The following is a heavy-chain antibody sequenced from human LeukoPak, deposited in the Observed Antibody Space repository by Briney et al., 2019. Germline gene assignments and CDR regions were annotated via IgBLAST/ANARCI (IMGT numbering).Heavy chain of an antibody. CDR2: ISAYNGNT. J-gene: IGHJ4*02. D-gene: IGHD2-15*01. CDR1: GYTFTSYG. CDR3: ARGPYCSDGTCYSQYFDY. Sequence: GASVKVSCKASGYTFTSYGISWVRQAPGQGLEWMGWISAYNGNTNYAQRFQGRVTMTTDTSTSTAYMELRSLRSDDTAVYCCARGPYCSDGTCYSQYFDYWGQGTLVTVSS. V-gene: IGHV1-18*01.